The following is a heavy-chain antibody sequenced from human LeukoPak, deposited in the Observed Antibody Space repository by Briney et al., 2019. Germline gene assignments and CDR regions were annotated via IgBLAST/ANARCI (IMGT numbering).Heavy chain of an antibody. D-gene: IGHD6-19*01. CDR3: TRALEQWLEYYFDY. CDR1: GYSISSGYY. CDR2: IYHSGST. Sequence: SETLSLTCAVSGYSISSGYYWGWIRQPPGKGLEWIGSIYHSGSTYYNPSLKSRVTISVETSKNQFSLTLSSVTAADTAMYYCTRALEQWLEYYFDYWGQGTLVTVSS. V-gene: IGHV4-38-2*01. J-gene: IGHJ4*02.